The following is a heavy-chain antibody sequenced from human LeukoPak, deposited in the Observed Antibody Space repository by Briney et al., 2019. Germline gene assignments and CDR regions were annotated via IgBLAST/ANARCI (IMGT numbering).Heavy chain of an antibody. CDR3: ARDPQYRPRRYYGMDV. CDR1: GFTFSSYA. V-gene: IGHV3-30-3*01. D-gene: IGHD5-18*01. J-gene: IGHJ6*02. CDR2: ISYDGSNT. Sequence: GGSLRLSRAASGFTFSSYAMLWVRQAPGKGLEWVAVISYDGSNTYYADSVKGRFTISRDNSKNTLYLQMNSLRAEDTAVYYCARDPQYRPRRYYGMDVSGQGTPVPVSS.